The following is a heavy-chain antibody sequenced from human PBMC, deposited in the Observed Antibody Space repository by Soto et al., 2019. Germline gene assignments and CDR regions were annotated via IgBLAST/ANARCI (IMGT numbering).Heavy chain of an antibody. CDR3: ARARVTMVRGVIITPTYYFDY. Sequence: SETLSLTCAVYGGSFSGYYWSWIRQPPGKGLEWIGEINHSGSTNYNPSLKSRVTISVDTSKNQFSLKLSSVTAADTAVYYCARARVTMVRGVIITPTYYFDYWGQGTLVTVSS. J-gene: IGHJ4*02. V-gene: IGHV4-34*01. CDR2: INHSGST. D-gene: IGHD3-10*01. CDR1: GGSFSGYY.